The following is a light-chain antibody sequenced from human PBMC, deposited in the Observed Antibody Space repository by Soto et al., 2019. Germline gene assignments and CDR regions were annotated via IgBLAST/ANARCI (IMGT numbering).Light chain of an antibody. CDR1: QSVSIY. V-gene: IGKV3-11*01. CDR2: DAS. J-gene: IGKJ1*01. CDR3: QHYNSYSEA. Sequence: EIVLTQSPATPSLSPGERATLSCRASQSVSIYLAWYQQKPGQAPRLLIYDASNTATGIPARFSGSGSGTDFTLTISSLQPDDFATYYCQHYNSYSEAFGQGTKVDIK.